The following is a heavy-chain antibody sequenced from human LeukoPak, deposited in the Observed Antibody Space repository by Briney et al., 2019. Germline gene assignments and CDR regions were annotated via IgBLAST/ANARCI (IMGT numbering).Heavy chain of an antibody. CDR3: ARGGFVVVPAAGLNY. CDR1: GYTFTGYY. D-gene: IGHD2-2*01. CDR2: INPNSGGT. J-gene: IGHJ4*02. Sequence: ASVKVSCTASGYTFTGYYMHWVRQAPGQGLEWMGWINPNSGGTNYARKFQGRVTMTRGTSISTAYMELSRLRSDDTAVYYCARGGFVVVPAAGLNYGGKEPLVTVPS. V-gene: IGHV1-2*02.